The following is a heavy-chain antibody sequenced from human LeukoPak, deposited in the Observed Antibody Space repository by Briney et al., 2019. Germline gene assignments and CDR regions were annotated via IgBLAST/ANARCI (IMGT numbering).Heavy chain of an antibody. CDR1: GFTFSSYG. CDR2: IWYDGSNK. D-gene: IGHD3-9*01. J-gene: IGHJ4*02. V-gene: IGHV3-33*01. CDR3: ARDYDILTGSLDY. Sequence: GRSLRLSCAASGFTFSSYGMHWVRQAPGKGLEWVAVIWYDGSNKYYADSVKGRFTISRGNSKNTLYLQMNSLRAEDTAVYYCARDYDILTGSLDYWGQGTLVTVSS.